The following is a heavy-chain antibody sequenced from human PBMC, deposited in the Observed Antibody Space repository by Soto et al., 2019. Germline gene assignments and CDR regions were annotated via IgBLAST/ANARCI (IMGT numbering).Heavy chain of an antibody. CDR1: GGSISSSSYY. J-gene: IGHJ5*02. Sequence: QLQLQESGPGLVKPSETLSLTCTVSGGSISSSSYYWGWIRQPPGKGLEWIGSIYYSGSTYYNPSLKSRVTISVDTSKNQFSLKLSSVTAADTAVYYCARHLSDSSGLGWFDPWGQGTLVTVSS. CDR2: IYYSGST. D-gene: IGHD3-22*01. V-gene: IGHV4-39*01. CDR3: ARHLSDSSGLGWFDP.